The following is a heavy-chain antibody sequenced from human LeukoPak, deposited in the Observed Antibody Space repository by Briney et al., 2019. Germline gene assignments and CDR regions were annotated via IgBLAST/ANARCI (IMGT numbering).Heavy chain of an antibody. D-gene: IGHD2-21*01. CDR2: ISYDGSNK. CDR3: ARAPRLLTGNNGVDC. V-gene: IGHV3-30*01. CDR1: GFTFSNYP. J-gene: IGHJ4*02. Sequence: GGSLRLSCSASGFTFSNYPMHWVRQTPGKGLEWVAVISYDGSNKFYSDSVKGRSTVSRDNSNNTLSLQINSLRPEDTAVYYCARAPRLLTGNNGVDCRGLGTRVTVSS.